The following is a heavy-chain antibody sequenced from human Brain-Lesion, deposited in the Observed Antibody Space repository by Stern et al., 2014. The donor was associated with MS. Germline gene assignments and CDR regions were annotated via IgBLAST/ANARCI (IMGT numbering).Heavy chain of an antibody. CDR3: AGEEDIRYCSGGSCTGNWFDP. J-gene: IGHJ5*02. D-gene: IGHD2-15*01. CDR2: LYFRGNT. CDR1: GGSVSSTSYA. V-gene: IGHV4-39*01. Sequence: VQLVESGPGLVKPSETLSLTCTVAGGSVSSTSYAWAWIRQPPGKGLEWIGTLYFRGNTYYSPSLKSRPTISLDASKNLFSLQRRSVTAADTAVYYCAGEEDIRYCSGGSCTGNWFDPWGQGTLVTVSS.